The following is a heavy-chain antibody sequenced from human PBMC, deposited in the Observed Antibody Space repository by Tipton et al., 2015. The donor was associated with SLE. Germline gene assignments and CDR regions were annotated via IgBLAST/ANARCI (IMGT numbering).Heavy chain of an antibody. V-gene: IGHV1-2*02. CDR2: INPNSGGT. CDR3: ARDRVFDWFRDDVIDI. D-gene: IGHD3-9*01. Sequence: QVQLVQSGAEVKKPGASVRVSCKPSGYIFTNYYIHWIRQAPGQGLEWMGWINPNSGGTHYAQKFQGRVSMTRDTSINTAFMELSRLRSDDTAVYYCARDRVFDWFRDDVIDIWGQGTLVTVSS. CDR1: GYIFTNYY. J-gene: IGHJ3*02.